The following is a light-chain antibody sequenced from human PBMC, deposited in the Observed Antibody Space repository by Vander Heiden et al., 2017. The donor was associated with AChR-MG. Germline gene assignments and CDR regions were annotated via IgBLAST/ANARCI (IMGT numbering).Light chain of an antibody. CDR2: GAS. CDR3: QQRRSWPPT. V-gene: IGKV3-11*01. CDR1: QSLSTY. Sequence: EIVLTQSPVTLSLSPGARATLTCRASQSLSTYLAWYQQKPGQPPRLLVYGASTRASGVPDRFTGSGSGTDFILTISSLEPEDFAVYYCQQRRSWPPTFGQGS. J-gene: IGKJ1*01.